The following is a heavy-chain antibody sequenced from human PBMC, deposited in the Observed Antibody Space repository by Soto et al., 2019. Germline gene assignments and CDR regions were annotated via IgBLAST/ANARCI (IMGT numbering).Heavy chain of an antibody. CDR2: IYHSVST. CDR1: GGSISSGGYS. Sequence: QLQLLESGSGLVKPSQTLSLTCAVSGGSISSGGYSWGWIRQPPGKGLEWIGYIYHSVSTDYNPSLKSRVTRSVDRSKNQFSLRLSYVTAAATAVYYCARGPDYWGQGTLVTVSS. CDR3: ARGPDY. J-gene: IGHJ4*02. V-gene: IGHV4-30-2*01.